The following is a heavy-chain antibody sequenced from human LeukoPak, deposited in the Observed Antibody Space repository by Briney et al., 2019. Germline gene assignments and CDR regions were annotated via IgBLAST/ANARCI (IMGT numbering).Heavy chain of an antibody. CDR3: ARVVGGAADY. CDR1: GVTFSDYY. CDR2: IYSGGST. V-gene: IGHV3-66*01. D-gene: IGHD2-2*01. J-gene: IGHJ4*02. Sequence: PGGSLRLSCAASGVTFSDYYMSWIRQALEDGLEWVSVIYSGGSTYYADSVKGRFTISRDNSKNTRSLQMNSLRAEDTAVYYCARVVGGAADYWGQGTLVTVSS.